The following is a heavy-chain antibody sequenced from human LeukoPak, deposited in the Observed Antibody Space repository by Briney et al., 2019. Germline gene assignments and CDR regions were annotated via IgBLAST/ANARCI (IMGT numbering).Heavy chain of an antibody. V-gene: IGHV1-3*01. CDR2: INAGNGNT. J-gene: IGHJ4*02. CDR1: GYTFTSYA. Sequence: ASVKVSCKTSGYTFTSYAMHWVRQAPGQRLEWMGWINAGNGNTKYSQKFQGRVTMTRNTSISTAYMELSSLRSEDTAVYYCARVSTRRAAAILPYWGQGTLVTVSS. CDR3: ARVSTRRAAAILPY. D-gene: IGHD2-2*02.